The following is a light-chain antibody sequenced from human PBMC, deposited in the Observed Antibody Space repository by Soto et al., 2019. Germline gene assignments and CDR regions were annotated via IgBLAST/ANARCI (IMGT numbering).Light chain of an antibody. J-gene: IGKJ4*01. CDR1: QSVSSN. CDR3: QQYNNWPPPLT. Sequence: EIVMTQSPATLSVSPGERATLSCRASQSVSSNLVWYQQKPGQAPRLLIYGASTRATGIPARFSGSGSGTEFPLTISSLQSEDFAVYYCQQYNNWPPPLTFGGGTKVEIK. V-gene: IGKV3-15*01. CDR2: GAS.